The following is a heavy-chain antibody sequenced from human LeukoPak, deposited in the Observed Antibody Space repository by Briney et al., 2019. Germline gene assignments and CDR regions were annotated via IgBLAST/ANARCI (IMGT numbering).Heavy chain of an antibody. Sequence: GGSLRLSCAASGFTFSSYWMSWVRQAPGKGLEWVANIKQDGSEKYYVDSVKGRFTISRDNAKNSLYLQMNSLRAEDTAVYYCAGDGEGGYDAVAGFDYWGQGTLVTVSS. V-gene: IGHV3-7*01. J-gene: IGHJ4*02. CDR1: GFTFSSYW. CDR3: AGDGEGGYDAVAGFDY. CDR2: IKQDGSEK. D-gene: IGHD6-19*01.